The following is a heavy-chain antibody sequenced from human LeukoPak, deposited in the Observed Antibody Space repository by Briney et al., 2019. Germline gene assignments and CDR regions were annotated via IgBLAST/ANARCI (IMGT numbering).Heavy chain of an antibody. D-gene: IGHD3-22*01. Sequence: SETLSLTCTVSGGSISSYYWSWIRQPPGKGLEWIGYIYYSGSTNYNPSLKSRVTISVDTSKSQFSLKLSSVTAADTAVYYCARSNYDSSGYYSSFDYWGQGTLVTVSS. CDR3: ARSNYDSSGYYSSFDY. CDR1: GGSISSYY. CDR2: IYYSGST. J-gene: IGHJ4*02. V-gene: IGHV4-59*01.